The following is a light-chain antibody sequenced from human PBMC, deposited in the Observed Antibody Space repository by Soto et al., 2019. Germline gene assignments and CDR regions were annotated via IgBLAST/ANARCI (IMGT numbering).Light chain of an antibody. CDR1: QNINNY. J-gene: IGKJ1*01. Sequence: DIQMTQSPSSLSASVGDRVTITCQASQNINNYLNWYQQKPGRAPKLLIYDASNLEAGVPSRFRGSGSGTDFTFTISRLQPEDIATYYCQNHNNAPWTFGQGTKVDIK. V-gene: IGKV1-33*01. CDR2: DAS. CDR3: QNHNNAPWT.